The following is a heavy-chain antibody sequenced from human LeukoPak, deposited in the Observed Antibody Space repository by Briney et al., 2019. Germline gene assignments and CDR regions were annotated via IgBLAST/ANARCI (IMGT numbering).Heavy chain of an antibody. CDR3: AREGPKNIVVVPAATNYFDY. CDR2: IIPIFGTA. CDR1: GGTFSSYA. Sequence: SVKVSCKASGGTFSSYAISWVRQAPGQGLEWMGGIIPIFGTANYAQKFQGRVTITADESTSTAYMELSSLRSEDTAVYYCAREGPKNIVVVPAATNYFDYWGQGALVTVSS. V-gene: IGHV1-69*13. J-gene: IGHJ4*02. D-gene: IGHD2-2*01.